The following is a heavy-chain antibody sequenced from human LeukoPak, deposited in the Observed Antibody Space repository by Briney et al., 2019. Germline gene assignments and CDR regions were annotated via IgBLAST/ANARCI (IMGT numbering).Heavy chain of an antibody. J-gene: IGHJ4*02. Sequence: GGSLRLSCAASGFTFSSYAMHWVRQAPGKGLERVAVISYDGSNKYYADSVKGRFTISRDNSKNTLYLQMNSLRAEDTAVYYCARDYYDSSGYSAIDYWGQGTLVTVSS. CDR3: ARDYYDSSGYSAIDY. D-gene: IGHD3-22*01. V-gene: IGHV3-30-3*01. CDR2: ISYDGSNK. CDR1: GFTFSSYA.